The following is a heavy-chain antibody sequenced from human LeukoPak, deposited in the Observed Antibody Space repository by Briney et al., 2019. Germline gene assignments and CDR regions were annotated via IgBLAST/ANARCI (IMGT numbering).Heavy chain of an antibody. CDR3: ARATVTTSNWFDP. CDR2: IYYSGST. Sequence: SETLSLTCTVSGGSISSGDYYWSWIRQPPGKGLEWIGYIYYSGSTYYNPSLKSRVTISVDTSKNQFSLKLSSVTAADTAVYYCARATVTTSNWFDPWGQGTLVTVSS. CDR1: GGSISSGDYY. J-gene: IGHJ5*02. V-gene: IGHV4-30-4*02. D-gene: IGHD4-11*01.